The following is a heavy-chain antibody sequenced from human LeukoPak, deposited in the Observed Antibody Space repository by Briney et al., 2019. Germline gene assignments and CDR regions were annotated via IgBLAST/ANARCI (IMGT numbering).Heavy chain of an antibody. Sequence: PGGSLRLSCAASGFTFSSYWMNWVRQAPGKGLEWVANIKQDGSEKYYVDSVKGRFTISRDNAKNSLYLQMNSLRAEDTAVYYCVRGRMLYYYDSSGYPFDYWGQGSLVTVSS. J-gene: IGHJ4*02. V-gene: IGHV3-7*04. D-gene: IGHD3-22*01. CDR1: GFTFSSYW. CDR3: VRGRMLYYYDSSGYPFDY. CDR2: IKQDGSEK.